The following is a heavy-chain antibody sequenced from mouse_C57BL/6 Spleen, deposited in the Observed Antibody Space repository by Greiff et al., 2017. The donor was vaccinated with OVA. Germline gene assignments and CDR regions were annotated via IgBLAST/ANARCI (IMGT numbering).Heavy chain of an antibody. J-gene: IGHJ3*01. CDR3: VRHNGDGGFAY. V-gene: IGHV10-1*01. D-gene: IGHD4-1*01. CDR1: GFSFNTYA. Sequence: EVQGVESGGGLVQPKGSLKLSCAASGFSFNTYAMNWVRQAPGKGLEWVARIRSKSNNYATYYADSVKDRFTISRDDSESMLYLQMNNLKTEDTAMYYCVRHNGDGGFAYWGQGTLVTVSA. CDR2: IRSKSNNYAT.